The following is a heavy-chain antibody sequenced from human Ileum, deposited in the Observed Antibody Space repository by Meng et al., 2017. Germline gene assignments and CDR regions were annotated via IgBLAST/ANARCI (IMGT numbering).Heavy chain of an antibody. CDR2: IFSIGST. D-gene: IGHD2-2*01. V-gene: IGHV4-59*01. CDR3: ARGSCSSTSCYHLLDY. Sequence: SETLSLTCTVSGGSINNYYWSWIRQPPGKGLEWIGYIFSIGSTNYNPSLESRVTISVDTSKNEFSLNLKPVTAADTAVYYCARGSCSSTSCYHLLDYWGQGTLVTVSS. CDR1: GGSINNYY. J-gene: IGHJ4*02.